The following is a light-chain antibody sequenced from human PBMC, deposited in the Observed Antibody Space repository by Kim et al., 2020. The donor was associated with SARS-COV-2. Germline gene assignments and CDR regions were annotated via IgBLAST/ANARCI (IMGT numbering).Light chain of an antibody. J-gene: IGKJ5*01. CDR2: GVS. CDR3: QQYNKWPPIT. CDR1: QSVDSN. V-gene: IGKV3-15*01. Sequence: SPGERATLSCAASQSVDSNLAWYQQKPGQAPTLLIYGVSSRATGVPARFSGSGSGTEFTLTISSLQSEDFALYYCQQYNKWPPITFGQRTRLEIK.